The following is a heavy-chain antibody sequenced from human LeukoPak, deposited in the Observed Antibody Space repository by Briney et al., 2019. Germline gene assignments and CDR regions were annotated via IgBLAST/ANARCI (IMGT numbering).Heavy chain of an antibody. Sequence: PGGSLRLSCAVSGFPLSSCAMSWVRQAPGKGLEWVSATSSSDAGTYYADSVRGRFTISRDNSKNKLYLQMNSLRAEDTAVYYCAREPSGYCSSTSCYHWFDPWGQGTLVTVSS. CDR3: AREPSGYCSSTSCYHWFDP. D-gene: IGHD2-2*03. CDR1: GFPLSSCA. CDR2: TSSSDAGT. J-gene: IGHJ5*02. V-gene: IGHV3-23*01.